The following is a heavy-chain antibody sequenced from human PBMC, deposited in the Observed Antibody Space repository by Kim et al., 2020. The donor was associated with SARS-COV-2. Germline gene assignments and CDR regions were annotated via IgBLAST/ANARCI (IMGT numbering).Heavy chain of an antibody. V-gene: IGHV3-30*04. Sequence: GGSLRLSCAASGFTFSSYAMHWVRQAPGKGLEWVAVISYDGSNKYYADSVKGRFTISRDNSKNTLYLQMNSLRAEDTAVYYCARELQPDNVLLWFGEIGAVYYVMYVWGQGTTVTVSS. CDR3: ARELQPDNVLLWFGEIGAVYYVMYV. CDR2: ISYDGSNK. D-gene: IGHD3-10*01. CDR1: GFTFSSYA. J-gene: IGHJ6*02.